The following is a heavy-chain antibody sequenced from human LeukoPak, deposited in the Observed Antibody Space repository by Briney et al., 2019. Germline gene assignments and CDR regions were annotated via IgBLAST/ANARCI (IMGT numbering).Heavy chain of an antibody. CDR3: ARDLWSYTGDAPDY. CDR1: GFTFSSYG. Sequence: PGGSLKLSCAASGFTFSSYGMNWVRQAQGKGLKWVSYISSGSSTIYYADSVKGRFTISRDNAKNSLYLQMNSLRVEDTAVYYCARDLWSYTGDAPDYWGQGTLVTVSS. J-gene: IGHJ4*02. CDR2: ISSGSSTI. D-gene: IGHD7-27*01. V-gene: IGHV3-48*01.